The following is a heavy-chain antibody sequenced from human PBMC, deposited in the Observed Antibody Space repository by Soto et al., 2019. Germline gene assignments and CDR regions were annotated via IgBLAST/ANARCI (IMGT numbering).Heavy chain of an antibody. CDR3: ARDLGGSIAAPGTFDY. Sequence: GGSLRLSCAASGFTFSTYNMNWVRQAPGKGLEWVSSISSSSSYIYYADSVKGRFTISRDNAKNSLYLQMNSLRAEDTAVYYCARDLGGSIAAPGTFDYWGQGTLVTVSS. V-gene: IGHV3-21*01. CDR2: ISSSSSYI. CDR1: GFTFSTYN. D-gene: IGHD6-13*01. J-gene: IGHJ4*02.